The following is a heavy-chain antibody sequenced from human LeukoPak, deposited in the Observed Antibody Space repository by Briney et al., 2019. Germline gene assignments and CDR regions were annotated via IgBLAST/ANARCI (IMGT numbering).Heavy chain of an antibody. CDR3: ARVGPMTYDSSGYYLSW. Sequence: ASVKASCKASGYTFTSYYMHWVRQAPGQGLEWMGWISAYNGNTNYAQKLQGRVAMTTDTSTSTAYMELRSLRSDDTAVYYCARVGPMTYDSSGYYLSWWGQGTLVTVSS. D-gene: IGHD3-22*01. CDR1: GYTFTSYY. J-gene: IGHJ4*02. CDR2: ISAYNGNT. V-gene: IGHV1-18*04.